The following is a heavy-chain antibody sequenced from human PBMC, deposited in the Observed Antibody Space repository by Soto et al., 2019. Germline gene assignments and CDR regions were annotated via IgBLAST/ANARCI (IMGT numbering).Heavy chain of an antibody. J-gene: IGHJ4*02. D-gene: IGHD1-1*01. V-gene: IGHV4-34*01. CDR2: INESGST. Sequence: QVQLQQWGAGLVKPSETLSLSCAVYGQSFSGHSWAWIRQPPGKGLEWIGEINESGSTYYNPSLKSRVTISTDTSKTLFSLKLSSVSAADTAAYFCARGSGIVALPGELEDVKYDYWGQGTLVNVSS. CDR1: GQSFSGHS. CDR3: ARGSGIVALPGELEDVKYDY.